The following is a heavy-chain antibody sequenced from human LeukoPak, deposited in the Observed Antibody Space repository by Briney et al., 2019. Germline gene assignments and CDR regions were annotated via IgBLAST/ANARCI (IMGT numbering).Heavy chain of an antibody. CDR3: AREADSSGYFFRPDY. Sequence: GASVKVSCKASGYTFTGYYMHWVRQAPGQGLEWMGWINPNSGGTNYAQKFQGRVTMTRGTSISTAYMELSRLRSDDTAVYYCAREADSSGYFFRPDYWGQGTLVTVSS. J-gene: IGHJ4*02. D-gene: IGHD3-22*01. V-gene: IGHV1-2*02. CDR1: GYTFTGYY. CDR2: INPNSGGT.